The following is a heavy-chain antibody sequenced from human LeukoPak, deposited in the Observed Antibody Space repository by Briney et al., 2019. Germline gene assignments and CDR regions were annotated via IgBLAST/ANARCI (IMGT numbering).Heavy chain of an antibody. CDR1: GGSISSGGYY. V-gene: IGHV4-31*03. CDR3: ARAWELQSNRHDAFDI. J-gene: IGHJ3*02. CDR2: IYYSGST. Sequence: SETLSLTCTVSGGSISSGGYYWSWIRMHPGKGLEWIGYIYYSGSTYYNPSLKSRVTISVDTSKNQFSLKLSSVTAADTAVYHCARAWELQSNRHDAFDIWGQGTMVTVSS. D-gene: IGHD1-26*01.